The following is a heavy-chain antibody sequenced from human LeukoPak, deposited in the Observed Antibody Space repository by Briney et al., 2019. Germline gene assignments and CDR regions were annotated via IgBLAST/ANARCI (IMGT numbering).Heavy chain of an antibody. CDR2: INPNSGGT. Sequence: ASVKVSCKASGYTFTGYYMHWVRQAPGQGLEWMGWINPNSGGTNYAQKFQGRVTMTRDTSISTAYMELSRLRSDDTAVYYCAREGVYSGSHPFDYWGQGTLVTVSS. J-gene: IGHJ4*02. CDR1: GYTFTGYY. CDR3: AREGVYSGSHPFDY. V-gene: IGHV1-2*02. D-gene: IGHD1-26*01.